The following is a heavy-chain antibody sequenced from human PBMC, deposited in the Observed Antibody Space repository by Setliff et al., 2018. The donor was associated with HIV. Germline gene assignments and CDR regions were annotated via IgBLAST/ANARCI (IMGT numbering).Heavy chain of an antibody. J-gene: IGHJ4*03. CDR1: GFPFGVHG. CDR2: IWYDGGTK. D-gene: IGHD2-21*01. CDR3: ARGQFRLRPDSLDL. V-gene: IGHV3-33*01. Sequence: GGSLRLSCEASGFPFGVHGMHWVRQSPGKGLEWLAVIWYDGGTKYYADSLQGRFTISRDDSKNSVYLQMNTLGAEDTAVYYCARGQFRLRPDSLDLWGQGTLVTVSS.